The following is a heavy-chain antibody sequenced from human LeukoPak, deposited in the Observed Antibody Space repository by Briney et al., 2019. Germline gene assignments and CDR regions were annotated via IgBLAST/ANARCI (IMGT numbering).Heavy chain of an antibody. V-gene: IGHV3-23*01. CDR2: ISGSGGST. CDR3: AKDRGRYYTYDY. J-gene: IGHJ4*02. Sequence: GGSLRLSCAASGFTFSSYAMSWVRQAPGKGLEWVSVISGSGGSTYYADSVKGRFTISRDNSKNTLSLQMHSLRAEDTAVYYCAKDRGRYYTYDYWGQGTLVTVSS. CDR1: GFTFSSYA. D-gene: IGHD3-3*01.